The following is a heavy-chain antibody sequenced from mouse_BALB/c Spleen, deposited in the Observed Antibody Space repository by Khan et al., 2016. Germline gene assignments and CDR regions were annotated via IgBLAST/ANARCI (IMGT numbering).Heavy chain of an antibody. CDR1: GFTFSSYA. CDR2: ISSGGST. Sequence: EVELVESGGGLVKPGGSLKLSCAASGFTFSSYAMSWVRQTPEKRLEWVASISSGGSTYYPDSVKGRFTIPRDNARNILNLQMSSRRSEETAMYYCARKDYGNYGDYFDYWGQGTTLTVSS. D-gene: IGHD2-1*01. J-gene: IGHJ2*01. V-gene: IGHV5-6-5*01. CDR3: ARKDYGNYGDYFDY.